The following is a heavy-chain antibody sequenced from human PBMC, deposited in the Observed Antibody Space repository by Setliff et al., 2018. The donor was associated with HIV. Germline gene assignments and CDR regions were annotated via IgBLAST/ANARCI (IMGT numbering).Heavy chain of an antibody. Sequence: SETLSLTCNVSGGFISSSSYYWGWIRQPPGKGLEWIGSVHSSGSTSSNPSLGGRVTLSVDTSRNQFSLQLTSVTAADTAVYFCARPLSTSYNFWGDAFAYWGQGTVVTVSS. J-gene: IGHJ3*01. V-gene: IGHV4-39*01. D-gene: IGHD3-3*01. CDR2: VHSSGST. CDR3: ARPLSTSYNFWGDAFAY. CDR1: GGFISSSSYY.